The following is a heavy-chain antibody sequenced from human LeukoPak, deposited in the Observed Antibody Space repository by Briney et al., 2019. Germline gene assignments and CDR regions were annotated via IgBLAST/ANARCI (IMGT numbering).Heavy chain of an antibody. Sequence: GGSLRLSCAASGFTFSSYEMNWVRQAPGKGLEWVSYISSSGSTIYCADSVKGRFTISRDNAKNSLYLQMNSLRAEDTAVYYCARVAGYYDYVWGSYHFDYWGQGTLVTVSS. D-gene: IGHD3-16*01. CDR2: ISSSGSTI. CDR1: GFTFSSYE. J-gene: IGHJ4*02. V-gene: IGHV3-48*03. CDR3: ARVAGYYDYVWGSYHFDY.